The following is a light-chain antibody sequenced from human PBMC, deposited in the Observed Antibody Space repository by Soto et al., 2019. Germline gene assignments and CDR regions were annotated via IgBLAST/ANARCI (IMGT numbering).Light chain of an antibody. CDR2: WAS. J-gene: IGKJ4*01. CDR3: QQYYSSPPGLT. V-gene: IGKV4-1*01. Sequence: DIVMNQSPDSLAVSLGERATINCKSSQSVLFSSNNKNYLAWYQQKPGQPPKLLIYWASTRESGVPDRFSGSGSGTDFTLTISSLQAEDVAVYCCQQYYSSPPGLTFGGGTKVEIK. CDR1: QSVLFSSNNKNY.